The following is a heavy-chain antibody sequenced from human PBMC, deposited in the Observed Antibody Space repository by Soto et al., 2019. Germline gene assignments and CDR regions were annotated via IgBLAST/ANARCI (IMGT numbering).Heavy chain of an antibody. V-gene: IGHV1-18*04. J-gene: IGHJ4*02. D-gene: IGHD3-9*01. CDR1: GYTFNLYG. CDR2: ISGYNGNA. Sequence: VQSAGEVRKTGASVKVSCKTSGYTFNLYGMTWLRQAPGQGLEWMGWISGYNGNATYAQKFKGRVVLTIDTSTTTAHMELGSLTSDDKAVYYCARILQTSRALGHWGQGTLVTVSS. CDR3: ARILQTSRALGH.